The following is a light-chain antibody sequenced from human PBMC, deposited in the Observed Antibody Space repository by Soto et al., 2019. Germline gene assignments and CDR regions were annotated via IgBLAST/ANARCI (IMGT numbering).Light chain of an antibody. CDR3: SSYAGSNIV. CDR2: EVS. V-gene: IGLV2-8*01. J-gene: IGLJ2*01. CDR1: SSDVGSYNY. Sequence: QSALTQPPSASGSPGQSVTISCTGTSSDVGSYNYASWYQQHPGKAPKLMIYEVSKRPSGVPDRFSGSKSGNTASLTVSGLQAEDEAEYYCSSYAGSNIVFGGGTKLTVL.